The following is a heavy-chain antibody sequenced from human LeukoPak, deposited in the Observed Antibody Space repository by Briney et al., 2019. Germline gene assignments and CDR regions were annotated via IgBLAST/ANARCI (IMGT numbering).Heavy chain of an antibody. CDR2: IYNSGTT. J-gene: IGHJ4*01. D-gene: IGHD3-10*01. CDR3: ASRVYGLGSFNY. V-gene: IGHV4-39*01. Sequence: SETLSLTCTVSGDSISSTSYYWDWIRQPPGKGLEWIGSIYNSGTTYYNPSLKSRVTISVDTSKNQFSLKVSSVTAADTAVYYCASRVYGLGSFNYWGRGTLVTVSS. CDR1: GDSISSTSYY.